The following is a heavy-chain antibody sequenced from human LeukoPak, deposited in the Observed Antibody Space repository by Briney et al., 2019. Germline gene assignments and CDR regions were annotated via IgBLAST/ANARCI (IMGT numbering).Heavy chain of an antibody. CDR1: GFTVNSNY. Sequence: QPGGSLRLSCAASGFTVNSNYMSWVRQAPGKGLEWVSAIYSGGRTYYADSVKGRFTISRDNSKNTLYLQMNSLRAEDTAVYYCARVYYYGSWFDPWGQGTLVTVSP. D-gene: IGHD3-10*01. J-gene: IGHJ5*02. CDR2: IYSGGRT. V-gene: IGHV3-53*01. CDR3: ARVYYYGSWFDP.